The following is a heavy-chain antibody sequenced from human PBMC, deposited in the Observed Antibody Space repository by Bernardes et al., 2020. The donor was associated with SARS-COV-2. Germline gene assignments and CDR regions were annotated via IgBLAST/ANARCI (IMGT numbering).Heavy chain of an antibody. D-gene: IGHD3-22*01. J-gene: IGHJ4*02. CDR1: GFTFSSYW. V-gene: IGHV3-74*01. CDR2: INSDGSST. Sequence: GVSLRLSCAASGFTFSSYWMHWVRQAPGKGLVWVSRINSDGSSTSYADSVKGRFTISRDNAKNTLYLQMNSLRAEDTAVYYCARGWGYDSSGYYPPFDYWGQGTLVTVSS. CDR3: ARGWGYDSSGYYPPFDY.